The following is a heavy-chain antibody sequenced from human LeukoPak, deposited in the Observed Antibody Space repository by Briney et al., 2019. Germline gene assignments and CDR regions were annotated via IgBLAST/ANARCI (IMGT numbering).Heavy chain of an antibody. V-gene: IGHV3-30*02. CDR3: AKEKVSSTSWILDY. CDR2: IRYDGSNK. CDR1: GFTFSSYG. D-gene: IGHD2-2*01. Sequence: GGSLRLSCAASGFTFSSYGMHWVRQAPGKGLEWVAFIRYDGSNKYYADSVRGRFTISRDNSKNTLYLQMNSLRAEDTAVYYCAKEKVSSTSWILDYWGQGTLVTVSS. J-gene: IGHJ4*02.